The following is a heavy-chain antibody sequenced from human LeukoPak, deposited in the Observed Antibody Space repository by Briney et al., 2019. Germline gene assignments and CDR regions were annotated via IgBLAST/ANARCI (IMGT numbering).Heavy chain of an antibody. CDR1: GFTFSSAA. CDR3: VKSSRVVVIANHYYYYGMDV. J-gene: IGHJ6*02. Sequence: PGRSLRLSCGASGFTFSSAAMRWVRQAPGKGLEWVSDISGSGGSTYYADSVKGWFTISRGNSKNTLYLQMNSLRAEDTALYYCVKSSRVVVIANHYYYYGMDVWGQGTTVTVSS. V-gene: IGHV3-23*01. D-gene: IGHD3-22*01. CDR2: ISGSGGST.